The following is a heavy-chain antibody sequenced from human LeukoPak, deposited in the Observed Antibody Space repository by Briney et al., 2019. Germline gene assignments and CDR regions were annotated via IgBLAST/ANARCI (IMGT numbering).Heavy chain of an antibody. CDR1: GFTFSSHW. J-gene: IGHJ5*02. V-gene: IGHV3-7*01. CDR2: IKEDGSQK. CDR3: ARALISLVRGATDWFDP. Sequence: GGSLRLSCAASGFTFSSHWMSWIRQAPGKGLEWVANIKEDGSQKYYVDSVKGRFTISKDNAKNSLYLQMNSLRAEDTAVYYCARALISLVRGATDWFDPWGHGTLVTVSS. D-gene: IGHD3-10*01.